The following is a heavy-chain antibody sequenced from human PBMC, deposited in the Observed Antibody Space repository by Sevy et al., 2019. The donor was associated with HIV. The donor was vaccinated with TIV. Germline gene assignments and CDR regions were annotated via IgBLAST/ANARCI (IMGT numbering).Heavy chain of an antibody. Sequence: ASVKVSCKASGYTFTSYYIHWVRQAPGQGLEWMGVINPRSGRTTYAQKFQGRITMTRDTSTSIVYMELSSLRSEDTALYYCARDLVIVTGFDPWGQGTLVTVSS. CDR1: GYTFTSYY. D-gene: IGHD3-22*01. CDR3: ARDLVIVTGFDP. J-gene: IGHJ5*02. CDR2: INPRSGRT. V-gene: IGHV1-46*01.